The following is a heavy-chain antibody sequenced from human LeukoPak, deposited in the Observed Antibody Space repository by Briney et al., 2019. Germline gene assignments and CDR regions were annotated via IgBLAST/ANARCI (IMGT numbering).Heavy chain of an antibody. D-gene: IGHD3-3*01. CDR1: GFTFSSYA. CDR3: ATFGVIVGNNYLDY. Sequence: GGSLRLSCAASGFTFSSYAMSWVRQAPGKGLDWVSSITANGDTTYYADSVKGRFTISRDNSKNTLYLQMSSLRAEDTAVYYCATFGVIVGNNYLDYWGQGALVAVSS. CDR2: ITANGDTT. V-gene: IGHV3-23*01. J-gene: IGHJ4*02.